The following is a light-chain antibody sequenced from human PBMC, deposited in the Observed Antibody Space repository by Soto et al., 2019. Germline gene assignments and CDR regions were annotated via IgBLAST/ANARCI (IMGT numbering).Light chain of an antibody. J-gene: IGKJ1*01. CDR3: QQYNNWPPET. CDR1: QTISSGF. V-gene: IGKV3-15*01. Sequence: EIVLTQSPGILYLSPGDRATLSCRASQTISSGFLAWYQQKPGQAPRLLIYGASTRATGIPARFSGSGSGTEFTLTISSLQSEDFAVYYCQQYNNWPPETFGQGTKVDIK. CDR2: GAS.